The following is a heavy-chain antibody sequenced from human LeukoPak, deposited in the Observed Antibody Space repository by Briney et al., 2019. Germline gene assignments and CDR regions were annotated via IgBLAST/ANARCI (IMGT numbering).Heavy chain of an antibody. CDR1: GFTFSSYS. J-gene: IGHJ4*01. V-gene: IGHV3-48*02. Sequence: RGSRSLSCAGSGFTFSSYSMSWVRQAPGKGLEWLSYISSSSGTIYYADSVKGRFTISRDNAKNSLYLQMNSLTDEDTAVYYCARVDYFESWGQGTLVTVSS. CDR3: ARVDYFES. CDR2: ISSSSGTI.